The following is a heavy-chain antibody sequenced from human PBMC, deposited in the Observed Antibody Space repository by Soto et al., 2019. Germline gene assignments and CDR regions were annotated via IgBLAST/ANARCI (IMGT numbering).Heavy chain of an antibody. CDR3: AIVDDYVWGSYRPTGSFDY. D-gene: IGHD3-16*02. CDR2: ISAYNGNT. Sequence: ASVKVSCKASGYTFTSYGISWVRQAPGQGLEWMGWISAYNGNTNYAQKLHGRVTMTTDTSTSTAYMELRSLRSDDTAVYYCAIVDDYVWGSYRPTGSFDYWGQGTLVTVSS. CDR1: GYTFTSYG. V-gene: IGHV1-18*04. J-gene: IGHJ4*02.